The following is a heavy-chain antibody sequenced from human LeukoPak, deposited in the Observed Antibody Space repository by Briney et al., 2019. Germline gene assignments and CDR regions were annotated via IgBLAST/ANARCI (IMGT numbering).Heavy chain of an antibody. D-gene: IGHD4-17*01. J-gene: IGHJ4*02. CDR1: XX. CDR3: AKDYDYGFDY. CDR2: ISWNIDNI. V-gene: IGHV3-9*01. Sequence: XXXHWVRQAPGKGLEWVSGISWNIDNIDYADSVRDRFTISRDNAKNSLYLQMNSLRAEDTALYYCAKDYDYGFDYWGQGTLVTVSS.